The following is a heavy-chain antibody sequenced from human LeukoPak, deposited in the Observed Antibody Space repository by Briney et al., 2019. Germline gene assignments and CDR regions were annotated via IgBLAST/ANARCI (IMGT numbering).Heavy chain of an antibody. J-gene: IGHJ4*02. CDR3: AREVKGGLDY. D-gene: IGHD3-16*01. CDR2: ISSISSYI. Sequence: PGGSLRLSCAASGFTFSSYSMTWVRQAPGKGLEWVSSISSISSYIYYADSVKGRFTISRDNAKNSLYLQMNSLTAEDTAVYYCAREVKGGLDYWGQGTLVTVSS. CDR1: GFTFSSYS. V-gene: IGHV3-21*01.